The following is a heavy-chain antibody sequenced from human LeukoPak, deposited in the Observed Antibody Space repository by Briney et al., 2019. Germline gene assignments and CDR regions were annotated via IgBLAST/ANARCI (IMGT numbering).Heavy chain of an antibody. V-gene: IGHV3-30-3*01. CDR1: GFTFSSYP. J-gene: IGHJ2*01. CDR2: ISYDGSNK. D-gene: IGHD5-18*01. CDR3: ARVSGYSYGYGRSWYFDL. Sequence: GGSLRLSCAASGFTFSSYPMHWVRQAPGKGLEWVTFISYDGSNKYYADSVKGRFTISRDNSKNTLYLQMNSLRAEDTAVYYCARVSGYSYGYGRSWYFDLWGRGTLVTVSS.